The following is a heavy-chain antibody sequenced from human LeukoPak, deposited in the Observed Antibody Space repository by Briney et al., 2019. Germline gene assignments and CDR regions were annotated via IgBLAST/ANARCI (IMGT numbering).Heavy chain of an antibody. V-gene: IGHV4-4*07. J-gene: IGHJ5*02. CDR3: SRDSGATGEVKFDP. Sequence: PSETLSLTCTGSGGSLSSYHWSWIRQPAGTALEWIGRIYNSGPITYNPSLKSRVPISVDTCKNQLYLTLGPVTAAATAVYFSSRDSGATGEVKFDPGGQGTLVTV. CDR1: GGSLSSYH. D-gene: IGHD3-16*01. CDR2: IYNSGPI.